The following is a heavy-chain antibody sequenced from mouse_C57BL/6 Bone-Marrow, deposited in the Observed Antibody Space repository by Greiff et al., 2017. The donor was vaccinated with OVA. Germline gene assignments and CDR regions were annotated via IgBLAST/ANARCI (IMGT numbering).Heavy chain of an antibody. CDR2: IHPNSGST. Sequence: QVQLQQPGAELVKPGASVKLSCKASGYTFTSYWMHWVKQRPGQGLEWIGMIHPNSGSTNYNEKFKSKGTLNVDKSASTAYMQLISLTSEDSAVYYCAREDWLSCFAYWGQGTLVTVSA. CDR3: AREDWLSCFAY. D-gene: IGHD2-2*01. CDR1: GYTFTSYW. V-gene: IGHV1-64*01. J-gene: IGHJ3*01.